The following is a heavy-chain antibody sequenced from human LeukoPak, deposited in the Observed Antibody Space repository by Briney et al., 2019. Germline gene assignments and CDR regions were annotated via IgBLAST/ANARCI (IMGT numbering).Heavy chain of an antibody. V-gene: IGHV1-46*01. CDR2: INPSGGST. J-gene: IGHJ6*03. Sequence: GASVKVSCKASGYTFTSYYIHWVRQAPGQGLEWMGLINPSGGSTNYAQKFQGRVTITRNTSISTAYMELSSLRSEDTAVYYCARAAMVRGVISYYYYMDVWGKGTTVTVSS. D-gene: IGHD3-10*01. CDR3: ARAAMVRGVISYYYYMDV. CDR1: GYTFTSYY.